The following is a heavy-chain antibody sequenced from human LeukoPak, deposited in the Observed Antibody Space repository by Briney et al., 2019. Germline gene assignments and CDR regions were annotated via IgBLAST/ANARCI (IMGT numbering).Heavy chain of an antibody. CDR2: INPNSGGT. Sequence: GASVKVSCKASGYTXTGYYMYWVRQAPGQGLEWMEWINPNSGGTNYAQKFQGRVTMTGDTSISTAYMELSGLRSDDTAVYYCARAVGSAGDYWGQGTLVIVSS. D-gene: IGHD6-19*01. CDR1: GYTXTGYY. V-gene: IGHV1-2*02. J-gene: IGHJ4*02. CDR3: ARAVGSAGDY.